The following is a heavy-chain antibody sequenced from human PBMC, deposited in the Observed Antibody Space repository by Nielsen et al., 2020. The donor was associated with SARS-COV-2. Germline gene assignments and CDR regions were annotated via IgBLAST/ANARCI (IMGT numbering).Heavy chain of an antibody. J-gene: IGHJ4*02. CDR1: GGTFSSYA. V-gene: IGHV1-69*06. Sequence: SVKVSCKASGGTFSSYAIGWVRQAPGQGLEWMGGIIPIFGTANYAQKFQGRVTITADKSTSTAYMELSSLRSEDTAVYYCARASNPKLLWFGELALWGQGTLVTVS. CDR3: ARASNPKLLWFGELAL. D-gene: IGHD3-10*01. CDR2: IIPIFGTA.